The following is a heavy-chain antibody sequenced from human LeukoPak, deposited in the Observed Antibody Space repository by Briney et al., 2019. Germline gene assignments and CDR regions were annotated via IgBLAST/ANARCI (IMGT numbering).Heavy chain of an antibody. Sequence: ASVKVSCKTSGYSLITYDITWVRQAPGQGLEWMAWVTTYRNNTTISKKFRDRLTVTADTSTNTAYMELTSLRSEDTAVYYCARIEGEYGALVYWGQGTLVTVSS. J-gene: IGHJ4*02. V-gene: IGHV1-18*01. CDR2: VTTYRNNT. CDR1: GYSLITYD. D-gene: IGHD4-17*01. CDR3: ARIEGEYGALVY.